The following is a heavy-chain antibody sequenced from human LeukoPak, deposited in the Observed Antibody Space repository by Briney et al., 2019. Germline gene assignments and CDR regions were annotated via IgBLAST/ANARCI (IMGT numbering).Heavy chain of an antibody. CDR1: GGTFSSYA. J-gene: IGHJ5*02. CDR2: INPNSGGT. CDR3: ARDRILYNWFDP. V-gene: IGHV1-2*02. Sequence: ASVKVSCKASGGTFSSYAISWVRQAPGQGLEWMGWINPNSGGTNYAQKFQGRVTMTRDTSISTAYMELSRLRSDDTAVYYCARDRILYNWFDPWGQGTLVTVSS.